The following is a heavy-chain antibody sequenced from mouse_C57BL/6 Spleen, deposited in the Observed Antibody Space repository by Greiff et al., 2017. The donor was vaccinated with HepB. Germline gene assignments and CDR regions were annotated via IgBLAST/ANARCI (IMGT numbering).Heavy chain of an antibody. CDR2: ISDGGSYT. CDR1: GFTFSSYA. CDR3: ARDRMVSYYYGSSLAY. J-gene: IGHJ3*01. Sequence: EVQLVESGGGLVKPGGSLKLSCAASGFTFSSYAMSWVRQTPEKRLEWVATISDGGSYTYYPDNVKGRFTISRDNAKNNLYLQMSHLKSEDTAMYYCARDRMVSYYYGSSLAYWGQGTLVTVSA. D-gene: IGHD1-1*01. V-gene: IGHV5-4*01.